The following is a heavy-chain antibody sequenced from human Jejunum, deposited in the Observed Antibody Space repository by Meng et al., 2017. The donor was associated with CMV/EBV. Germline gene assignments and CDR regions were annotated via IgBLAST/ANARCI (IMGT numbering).Heavy chain of an antibody. CDR2: FHPGGTT. CDR1: GGPISGYY. Sequence: QVHAQRLGPGLLSASETLSHTCSVSGGPISGYYWSWVRHPAGKRLEWIGRFHPGGTTNYNPSLENRITVSVDSSKNQFFLKLTSVTAADTAIYYCARECVGEAYDCQWNYWFDPWGRGTLVTVSS. V-gene: IGHV4-4*07. D-gene: IGHD3-16*01. J-gene: IGHJ5*02. CDR3: ARECVGEAYDCQWNYWFDP.